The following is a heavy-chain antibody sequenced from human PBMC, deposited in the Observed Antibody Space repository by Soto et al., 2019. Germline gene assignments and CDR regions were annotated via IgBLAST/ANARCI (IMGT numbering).Heavy chain of an antibody. V-gene: IGHV3-7*01. D-gene: IGHD4-17*01. CDR3: ARNPWYGDSYFDY. Sequence: EVQLVESGGGLVQPGGSLRLSCAASGFTFSSYWMSWVRQAPGKGLEWVANIKQDGSEKYYVDSVKGRFTISRHNAKNSLYLQMNSLRAEDTAVYYCARNPWYGDSYFDYWGQGTLVTVSS. CDR2: IKQDGSEK. J-gene: IGHJ4*02. CDR1: GFTFSSYW.